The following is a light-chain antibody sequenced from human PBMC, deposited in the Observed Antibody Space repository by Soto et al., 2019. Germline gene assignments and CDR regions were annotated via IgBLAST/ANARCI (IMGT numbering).Light chain of an antibody. CDR1: ESLSTNY. V-gene: IGKV3-20*01. J-gene: IGKJ4*01. CDR2: GAS. Sequence: EIVLTQSPGTLSLSPGEGATLSCRASESLSTNYLAWYQQKPGQAPRLLIYGASSRATGIPDRFSGSGSGADFSLTINRLEPEDFAVYYCQQYGSVPLTFGGGTKVEIK. CDR3: QQYGSVPLT.